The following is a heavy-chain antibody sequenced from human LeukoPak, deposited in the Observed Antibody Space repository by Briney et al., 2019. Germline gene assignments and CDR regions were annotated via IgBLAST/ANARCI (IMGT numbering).Heavy chain of an antibody. Sequence: PSETLSLTCTLSGGSISNYYWSWLRQSPGKGLEWIGYIYYTGSTNYNPSLKSRVTISVDTSKNQFSLKLSSVTAADTAVYYCAKIEYDSGWYYFDYWGQGTLVTVSS. D-gene: IGHD6-19*01. CDR1: GGSISNYY. CDR3: AKIEYDSGWYYFDY. V-gene: IGHV4-59*01. J-gene: IGHJ4*02. CDR2: IYYTGST.